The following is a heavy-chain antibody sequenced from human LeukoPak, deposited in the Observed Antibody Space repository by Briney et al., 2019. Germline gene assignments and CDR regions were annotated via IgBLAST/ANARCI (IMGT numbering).Heavy chain of an antibody. J-gene: IGHJ4*02. V-gene: IGHV3-7*01. CDR3: ARIYISGSYWDY. Sequence: GGSLRLSCAASGFTFSSYWMSWVRQAPGKGLEWVANIKQDESEKYYVDSVKGRFTISRDNAKNSLYLQMSSLRAEDTGVYYCARIYISGSYWDYWGQGTLVTVSS. D-gene: IGHD3-10*01. CDR2: IKQDESEK. CDR1: GFTFSSYW.